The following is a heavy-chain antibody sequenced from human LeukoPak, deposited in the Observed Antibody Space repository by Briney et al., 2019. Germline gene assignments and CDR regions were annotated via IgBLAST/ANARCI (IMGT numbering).Heavy chain of an antibody. CDR2: IYYNGKT. J-gene: IGHJ4*02. Sequence: PSETLSLTCTVSGGSMSSYYWSWIRQPPGKGLEWIGYIYYNGKTNYSPSLNSRVTISVDTSRNQFSLRSNSVTAADTAVYYCARGGWSVDYWGQGTLVTVSS. D-gene: IGHD6-19*01. V-gene: IGHV4-59*08. CDR3: ARGGWSVDY. CDR1: GGSMSSYY.